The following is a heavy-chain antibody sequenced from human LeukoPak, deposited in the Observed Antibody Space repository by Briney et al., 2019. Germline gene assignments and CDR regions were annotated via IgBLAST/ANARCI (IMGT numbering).Heavy chain of an antibody. CDR3: ARDLEYLYPGGAFDI. D-gene: IGHD3-16*01. V-gene: IGHV1-2*02. CDR1: GYTFTGYY. Sequence: ASVKVSCKASGYTFTGYYMHWVRQAPGQGLEWMGWINPNSGGTNYAQKFQGRVTMTRDTSISTAYMELSRLRSDDTAVYYCARDLEYLYPGGAFDIWGQGTMVTVSS. CDR2: INPNSGGT. J-gene: IGHJ3*02.